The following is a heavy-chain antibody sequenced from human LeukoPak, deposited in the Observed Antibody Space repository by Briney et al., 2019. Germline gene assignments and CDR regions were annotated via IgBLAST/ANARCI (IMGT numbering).Heavy chain of an antibody. CDR3: ARTSWFGVDY. Sequence: PGESLKISCKGSGHSLTSYWISWVRQMPGKGLEWTGRIDPSDSYTNYSPSFQGHVTISADKSISTAYLQWSSLTASDTAMYYCARTSWFGVDYWGQGTLVTVSS. CDR1: GHSLTSYW. D-gene: IGHD3-10*01. V-gene: IGHV5-10-1*01. J-gene: IGHJ4*02. CDR2: IDPSDSYT.